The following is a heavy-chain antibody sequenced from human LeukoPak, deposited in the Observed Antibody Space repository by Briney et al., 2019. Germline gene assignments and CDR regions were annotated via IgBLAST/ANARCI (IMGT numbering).Heavy chain of an antibody. D-gene: IGHD3-22*01. CDR3: ARHKFTMIVVVTVLQEYYFDY. CDR2: IYYSGST. CDR1: GVSISSSSSY. Sequence: SETLSLTCTVSGVSISSSSSYWGWIRQPPGKGLEWIGSIYYSGSTYYNPSLKSRVTISVDTSKNQFSLKLSSVTAADTAVYYCARHKFTMIVVVTVLQEYYFDYWGQGTLVTVSS. V-gene: IGHV4-39*01. J-gene: IGHJ4*02.